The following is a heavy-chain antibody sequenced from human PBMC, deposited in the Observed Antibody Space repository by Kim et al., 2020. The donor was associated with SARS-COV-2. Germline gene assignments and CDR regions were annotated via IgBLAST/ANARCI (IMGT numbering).Heavy chain of an antibody. CDR1: GGSISSYY. V-gene: IGHV4-59*01. CDR2: IYYSGLT. Sequence: SETLSLTCTVSGGSISSYYWSWILQPPVKGLEWIGYIYYSGLTNYNPSLKSRVTISVDMSKNQFALKLSSLTAADTAVYFCEMGQLLFGVWGQGTLVTVSS. D-gene: IGHD2-2*01. J-gene: IGHJ4*02. CDR3: EMGQLLFGV.